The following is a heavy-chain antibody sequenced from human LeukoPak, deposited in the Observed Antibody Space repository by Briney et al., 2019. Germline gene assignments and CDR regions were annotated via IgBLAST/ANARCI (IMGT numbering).Heavy chain of an antibody. Sequence: GRSLRLSCAASGFTFSSYGMHWVRQAPGKGLEWVAVISYDGSNKYYADSVKGRFTISRDNSKNTLYLQMNSLRAEDTAVCYCAKDIRGYSSGWDFDYWGQGTLVTVSS. J-gene: IGHJ4*02. CDR3: AKDIRGYSSGWDFDY. CDR1: GFTFSSYG. V-gene: IGHV3-30*18. CDR2: ISYDGSNK. D-gene: IGHD6-19*01.